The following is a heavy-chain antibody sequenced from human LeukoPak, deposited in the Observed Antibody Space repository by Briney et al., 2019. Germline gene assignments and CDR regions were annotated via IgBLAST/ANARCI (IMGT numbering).Heavy chain of an antibody. CDR1: GFTFSVYN. D-gene: IGHD4/OR15-4a*01. J-gene: IGHJ3*01. CDR3: ARMGSALEVGANGFDV. V-gene: IGHV3-21*01. CDR2: ISASGSYI. Sequence: SGGSLRLSCAASGFTFSVYNMNWVRQVPGKGLEWLSSISASGSYIFYTDPVRGRFTISRGNAKNSLYLQMSSLRVEDTAVYYCARMGSALEVGANGFDVWGPGTMVTVSS.